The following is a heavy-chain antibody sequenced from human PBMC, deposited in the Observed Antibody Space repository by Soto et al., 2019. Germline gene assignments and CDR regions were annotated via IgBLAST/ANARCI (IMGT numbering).Heavy chain of an antibody. CDR1: GYTFTSYD. D-gene: IGHD2-15*01. CDR2: MNPNSGNT. Sequence: ASVKVSCKASGYTFTSYDINWVRQATGQGLEWMGWMNPNSGNTGYAQKFQGRVTMTRNTSISTAYMELSSLRSEDTAVYYCARGGPARMVVAAISDWFDPWGQGTLVTVSS. J-gene: IGHJ5*02. CDR3: ARGGPARMVVAAISDWFDP. V-gene: IGHV1-8*01.